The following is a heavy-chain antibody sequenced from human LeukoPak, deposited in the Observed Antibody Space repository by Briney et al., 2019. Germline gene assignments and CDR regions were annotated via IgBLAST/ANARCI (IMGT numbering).Heavy chain of an antibody. D-gene: IGHD1-7*01. CDR2: ISYSGKT. CDR1: GGSISSHY. V-gene: IGHV4-59*11. J-gene: IGHJ3*02. Sequence: SETLSLTCTVSGGSISSHYWSWIRQPPGKGLEWIGYISYSGKTNYNPSLKSRVTISADTSKNQFSLKVTSVTAADTAVYYCVRVDGTGKSDLEAFDIWGQGTMVTISS. CDR3: VRVDGTGKSDLEAFDI.